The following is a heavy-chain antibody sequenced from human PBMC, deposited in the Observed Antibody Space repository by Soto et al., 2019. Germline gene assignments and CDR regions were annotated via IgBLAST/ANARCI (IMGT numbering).Heavy chain of an antibody. D-gene: IGHD1-1*01. CDR2: IYSGGST. CDR1: GFTVSSNY. V-gene: IGHV3-66*02. CDR3: ASGPYDYYFDY. Sequence: GGSLRLSCAASGFTVSSNYMSWVRQAPGKGLEWVSVIYSGGSTYYADSVKGRFTISRDNSKNTLYLQMNSLRAEDTAVYYCASGPYDYYFDYWGQGTLVTVSS. J-gene: IGHJ4*02.